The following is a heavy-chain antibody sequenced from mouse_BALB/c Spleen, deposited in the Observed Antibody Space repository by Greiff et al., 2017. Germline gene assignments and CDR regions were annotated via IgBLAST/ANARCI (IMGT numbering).Heavy chain of an antibody. V-gene: IGHV3-2*02. D-gene: IGHD3-1*01. CDR2: ISYSGST. CDR1: GYSITSDYA. Sequence: EVQLQESGPGLVKPSQSLSLTCTVTGYSITSDYAWNWIRQFPGNKLEWMGYISYSGSTSYNPSLKSRISITRDTSKNQFFLQLNSVTTEDTATYYCARRGFYYYAMDYWGQGTSVTVSS. CDR3: ARRGFYYYAMDY. J-gene: IGHJ4*01.